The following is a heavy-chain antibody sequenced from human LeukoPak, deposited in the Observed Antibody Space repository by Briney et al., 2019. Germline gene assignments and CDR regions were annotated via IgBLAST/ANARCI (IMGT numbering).Heavy chain of an antibody. V-gene: IGHV3-64*01. J-gene: IGHJ6*03. CDR1: GFTFSSYA. D-gene: IGHD5-24*01. CDR2: ISSNGGST. Sequence: GGSLRLSCAASGFTFSSYAMHWVCQAPGKGLEYVSAISSNGGSTYYANSVKGRFTISRDNSKNTLYLQMGSLRAEDMAVYYCARDRMGYYYYYMDVWGKGTTVTVSS. CDR3: ARDRMGYYYYYMDV.